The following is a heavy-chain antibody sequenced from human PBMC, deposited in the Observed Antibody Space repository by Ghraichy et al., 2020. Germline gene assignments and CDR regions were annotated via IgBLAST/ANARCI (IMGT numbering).Heavy chain of an antibody. D-gene: IGHD3-9*01. CDR3: ARVPEYFDWFFQASIDY. V-gene: IGHV3-21*01. CDR1: GFTFSSYS. Sequence: GGSLRLSCAASGFTFSSYSMNWVRQAPGKGLEWVSSISSSSSYIYYADSVKGRFTISRDNAKNSLYLQMNSLRAEDTAVYYCARVPEYFDWFFQASIDYWGQGTLVTVSS. CDR2: ISSSSSYI. J-gene: IGHJ4*02.